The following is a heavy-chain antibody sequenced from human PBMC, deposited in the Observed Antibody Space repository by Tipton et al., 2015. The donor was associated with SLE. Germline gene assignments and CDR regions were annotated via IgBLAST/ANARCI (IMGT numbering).Heavy chain of an antibody. D-gene: IGHD3-22*01. Sequence: SLRLSCAASGFTVSSNYMSWVRQAPGKGLEWVSVIYSGGSTYYAESVKGRFTISRGNSKNTLYLQMNSLRAEDTAVYYCARSGIGGYYQMGVLGYWGQGTLVTVSS. J-gene: IGHJ4*02. V-gene: IGHV3-66*01. CDR2: IYSGGST. CDR1: GFTVSSNY. CDR3: ARSGIGGYYQMGVLGY.